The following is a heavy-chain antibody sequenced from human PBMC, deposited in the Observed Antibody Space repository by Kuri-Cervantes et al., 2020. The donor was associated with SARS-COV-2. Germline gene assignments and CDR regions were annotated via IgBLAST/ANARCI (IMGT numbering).Heavy chain of an antibody. CDR1: GFTFSSYA. CDR3: AKDYLRSTSCNAFDI. J-gene: IGHJ3*02. CDR2: ISGSGGST. D-gene: IGHD2-2*01. V-gene: IGHV3-23*01. Sequence: GGSLRLSCAASGFTFSSYAMSWVRQAPGKGLEWVSAISGSGGSTYYADSVKGRFTISRDNSKDTLYLQMNSLRAEDTAVYYCAKDYLRSTSCNAFDIWGQGTMVTVSS.